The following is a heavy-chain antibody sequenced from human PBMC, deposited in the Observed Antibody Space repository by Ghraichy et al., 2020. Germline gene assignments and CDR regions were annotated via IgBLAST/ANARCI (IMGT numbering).Heavy chain of an antibody. CDR1: GFTFDDYA. V-gene: IGHV3-9*01. Sequence: GGSLRLSCAASGFTFDDYAMHWVRQAPGKGLEWVSGISWNSGSIGYADSVKGRFTISRDNAKNSLYLQMNSLRAEDTALYYCAKDSAAAADIYYFDYWGQGTLVTVSS. D-gene: IGHD6-13*01. CDR3: AKDSAAAADIYYFDY. CDR2: ISWNSGSI. J-gene: IGHJ4*02.